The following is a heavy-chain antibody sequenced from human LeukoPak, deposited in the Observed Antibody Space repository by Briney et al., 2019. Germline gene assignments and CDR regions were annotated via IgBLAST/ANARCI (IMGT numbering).Heavy chain of an antibody. CDR2: IKQDGSES. CDR3: ARDMNPTVFDF. Sequence: GGSLRLSCAASGFTFSSHWMDWVRQAPGKGLEWVANIKQDGSESYYLDSVKGRFTTSRDNAKSSLYLQMNSLRAEDTAVYYCARDMNPTVFDFWGQGTLVTVSS. D-gene: IGHD3-16*01. V-gene: IGHV3-7*01. CDR1: GFTFSSHW. J-gene: IGHJ4*02.